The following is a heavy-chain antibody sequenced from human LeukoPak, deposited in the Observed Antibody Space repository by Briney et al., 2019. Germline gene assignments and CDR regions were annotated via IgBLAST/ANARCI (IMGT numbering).Heavy chain of an antibody. CDR1: GGSFSGYY. V-gene: IGHV4-34*01. CDR3: ARGALQQQLVPYFDY. D-gene: IGHD6-13*01. J-gene: IGHJ4*02. CDR2: INHSGST. Sequence: SETLSLTCAVYGGSFSGYYWSWIRQPPGKGLEWIGEINHSGSTNYNPSLKSRVTISVDTSKNQFSPKLSSVTAADTAVYYCARGALQQQLVPYFDYWGQGTLVTVSS.